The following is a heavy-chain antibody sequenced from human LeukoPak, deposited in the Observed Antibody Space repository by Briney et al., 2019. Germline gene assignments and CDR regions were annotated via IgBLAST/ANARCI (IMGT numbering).Heavy chain of an antibody. J-gene: IGHJ4*02. D-gene: IGHD3-3*01. Sequence: PGGSLRLSCAASGFTFNNYAMSWVRQAPGQGLEWVSSISDSGAGTYFADSVKGRFIISRDNSKNTLYLRMSSLRADDTAVYYCEKRQRITLFGVNTDYFDYWGQGTLVTVSS. V-gene: IGHV3-23*01. CDR3: EKRQRITLFGVNTDYFDY. CDR1: GFTFNNYA. CDR2: ISDSGAGT.